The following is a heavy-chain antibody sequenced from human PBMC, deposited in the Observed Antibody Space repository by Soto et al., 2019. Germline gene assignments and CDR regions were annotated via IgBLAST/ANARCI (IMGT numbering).Heavy chain of an antibody. D-gene: IGHD1-1*01. V-gene: IGHV3-74*01. CDR1: GFTFSSYW. Sequence: PGGSLRLSCAASGFTFSSYWMHWVRQAPGKGLVWVSRINSDGSSTSYADSVKGRFTISRDNAKNTLYLQMNNLRAEDTAVYFCARDPDPTEFHIDYWGQGTLVTVSS. J-gene: IGHJ4*02. CDR3: ARDPDPTEFHIDY. CDR2: INSDGSST.